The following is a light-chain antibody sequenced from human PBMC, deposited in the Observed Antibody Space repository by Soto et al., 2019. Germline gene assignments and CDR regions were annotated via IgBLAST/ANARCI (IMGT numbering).Light chain of an antibody. V-gene: IGKV3-20*01. Sequence: EIVLTQSPGTLSLSPGQRATLSCRASQSVSRSDLAWYQHKRGQAPRLLMFGTGSRATGIPDRFSGTGSGTDFTLIINRLEPEDFAVYYCQQYSSTPHTFGQGTKLEIK. CDR3: QQYSSTPHT. CDR1: QSVSRSD. J-gene: IGKJ2*01. CDR2: GTG.